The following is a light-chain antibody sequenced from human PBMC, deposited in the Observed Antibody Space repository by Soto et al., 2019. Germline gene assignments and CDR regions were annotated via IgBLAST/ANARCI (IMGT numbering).Light chain of an antibody. CDR1: SSDVGSYKF. CDR2: EGS. J-gene: IGLJ2*01. CDR3: SSYTLTATL. V-gene: IGLV2-14*02. Sequence: QSALTQPASVSGSPGQSITISCTGTSSDVGSYKFVSWYQQYPGKAPKLMIYEGSKRPSGVSDRFSGSKSGNTASLTISGLQAEDEADYYCSSYTLTATLFGGGTKLTVL.